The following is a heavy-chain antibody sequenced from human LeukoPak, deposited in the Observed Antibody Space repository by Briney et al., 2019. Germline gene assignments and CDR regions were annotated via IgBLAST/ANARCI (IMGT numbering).Heavy chain of an antibody. CDR3: ARDYPLTYYYDSSGYDY. J-gene: IGHJ4*02. D-gene: IGHD3-22*01. CDR2: INPSGGST. V-gene: IGHV1-46*01. CDR1: GYTFTSYY. Sequence: VASVKVSCKASGYTFTSYYMHWVRQAPGQGLEWMGIINPSGGSTSYAQKFQGRVTMTRDTSTSTVYMELSSLRSEDTAVYYCARDYPLTYYYDSSGYDYWGQGTLVTVS.